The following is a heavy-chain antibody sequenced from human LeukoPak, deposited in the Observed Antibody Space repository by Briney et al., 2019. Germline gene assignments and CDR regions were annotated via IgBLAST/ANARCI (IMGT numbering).Heavy chain of an antibody. D-gene: IGHD6-13*01. J-gene: IGHJ4*02. CDR3: AKDLSEAGVAAAGGFDY. CDR2: IRYDGSNK. Sequence: PGGSLRLSCAASGFTFSSYGMHWVRQAPGKGLEWVAFIRYDGSNKYYADSVKGRFTISRDNSKNTLYLQMNSLRAEDTALYYCAKDLSEAGVAAAGGFDYWGQGTLVTVSS. CDR1: GFTFSSYG. V-gene: IGHV3-30*02.